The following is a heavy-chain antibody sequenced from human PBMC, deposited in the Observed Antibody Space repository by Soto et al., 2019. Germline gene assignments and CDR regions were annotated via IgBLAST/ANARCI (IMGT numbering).Heavy chain of an antibody. V-gene: IGHV3-74*01. CDR1: GFTFSDYW. CDR3: ARGIGYSAQDY. CDR2: ISGDGSST. D-gene: IGHD1-1*01. J-gene: IGHJ4*02. Sequence: GGSLRLSCAASGFTFSDYWMRWVGQVPGKGLVWVSRISGDGSSTSYADSVKGRFTISRDNAKNTLYVQMNSLRAEDTAVYYCARGIGYSAQDYWGQGTPVTVSS.